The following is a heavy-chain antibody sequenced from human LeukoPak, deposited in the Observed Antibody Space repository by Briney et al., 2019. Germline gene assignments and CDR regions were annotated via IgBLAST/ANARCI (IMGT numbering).Heavy chain of an antibody. Sequence: GGSLRLSCAASGFTFSRYSMNWVRQAPGKGLEWVASISSTGTFIYSTDSVKGRFTLSRDTAKNSLFLQMNSVRAEDTAIYYCARDYFDSSDYPQTYYYYYMDVWGKGTTVTVSS. J-gene: IGHJ6*03. CDR2: ISSTGTFI. V-gene: IGHV3-21*01. CDR3: ARDYFDSSDYPQTYYYYYMDV. CDR1: GFTFSRYS. D-gene: IGHD3-22*01.